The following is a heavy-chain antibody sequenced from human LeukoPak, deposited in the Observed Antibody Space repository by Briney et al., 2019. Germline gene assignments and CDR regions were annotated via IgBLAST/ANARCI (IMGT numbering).Heavy chain of an antibody. CDR2: ISAYNGNT. CDR3: ARTSMGTVASIATSRWFDP. Sequence: ASVKVSCKASGYTFTSYGISWVRQAPGQGLGWMGWISAYNGNTNYAQKLQGRVTMTTYTSTSTAYMELRSLRSDDTAVYYCARTSMGTVASIATSRWFDPWGQGTLVTVSS. CDR1: GYTFTSYG. J-gene: IGHJ5*02. D-gene: IGHD6-6*01. V-gene: IGHV1-18*01.